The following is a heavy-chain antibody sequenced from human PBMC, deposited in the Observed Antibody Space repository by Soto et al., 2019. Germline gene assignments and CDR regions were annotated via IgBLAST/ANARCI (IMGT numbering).Heavy chain of an antibody. CDR2: ISYDGNYE. J-gene: IGHJ4*02. V-gene: IGHV3-30*18. CDR3: AQDYGAFPGI. D-gene: IGHD2-8*01. CDR1: GFTFSTAG. Sequence: QVQLVEAGGGVVQPGRSLRLSCAASGFTFSTAGMHWVRQAPGKGLEWVAVISYDGNYESYAESLKGRFTISRDNPKNPMYLQMNSLRAGDIGVYYCAQDYGAFPGIWGQVTLVTVSS.